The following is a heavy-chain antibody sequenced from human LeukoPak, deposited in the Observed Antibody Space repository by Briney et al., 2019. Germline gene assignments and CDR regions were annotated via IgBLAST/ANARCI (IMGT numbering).Heavy chain of an antibody. CDR2: IFYNGRT. CDR3: ARQVAVVEPTDPNWFDS. CDR1: GDSIGRSTYY. Sequence: SETLSLTCNVSGDSIGRSTYYWGWVRQTPEKGLEWIGSIFYNGRTYYTPSLQSRVILSLDTSKNQFSLRLTSVTAADAAVYYCARQVAVVEPTDPNWFDSWGQGTLVTVSS. V-gene: IGHV4-39*07. J-gene: IGHJ5*01. D-gene: IGHD2-21*01.